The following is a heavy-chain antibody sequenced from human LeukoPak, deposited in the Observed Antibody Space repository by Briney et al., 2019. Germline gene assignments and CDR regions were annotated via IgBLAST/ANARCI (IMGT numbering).Heavy chain of an antibody. CDR1: GGSFSGYY. J-gene: IGHJ5*02. CDR3: ARSLRFPRREIDP. V-gene: IGHV4-34*01. CDR2: INHSGST. D-gene: IGHD3-3*01. Sequence: PSETLSLTCAVYGGSFSGYYWSWIRQPPGKGLEWIGEINHSGSTNYSPSLKSRVTISVDTSKNQFSLKLSSVTAADTAVYYCARSLRFPRREIDPWGQGTLVTVSS.